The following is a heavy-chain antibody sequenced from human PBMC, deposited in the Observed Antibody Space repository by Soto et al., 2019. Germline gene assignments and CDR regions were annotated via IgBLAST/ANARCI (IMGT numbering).Heavy chain of an antibody. CDR3: ARSHPYGMDV. Sequence: ASVKVSCKASGYTFTGYGMHWVRLAPGQGLEWMGCINPNSGGTNYAQKFQGWVTMTRDTSISTAYMELSRLRYDDTAVYYCARSHPYGMDVWGEGTTVTVSS. V-gene: IGHV1-2*04. CDR2: INPNSGGT. J-gene: IGHJ6*04. CDR1: GYTFTGYG.